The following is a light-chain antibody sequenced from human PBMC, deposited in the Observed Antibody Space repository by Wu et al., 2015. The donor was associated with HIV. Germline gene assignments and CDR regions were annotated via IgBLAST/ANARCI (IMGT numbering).Light chain of an antibody. CDR2: AAS. Sequence: DIQMTQSPSSLSASVGDRVTITCRASQSISSYLNWYQQKPGKAPKLLIYAASSLQSGVPSRFSGSGSGTDFTLTISSLQPEDFATYYCQQSYSTPGTFGQGDQGGNQT. CDR1: QSISSY. J-gene: IGKJ1*01. V-gene: IGKV1-39*01. CDR3: QQSYSTPGT.